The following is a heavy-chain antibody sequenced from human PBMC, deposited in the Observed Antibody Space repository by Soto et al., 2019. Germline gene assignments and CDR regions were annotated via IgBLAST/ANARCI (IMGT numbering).Heavy chain of an antibody. D-gene: IGHD2-15*01. Sequence: SETLSLTCAVYGGSFSGYYWSWIRQPPGKGLEWIGEINHSGSTNYIPSLKSRVTISLDTSKNQFSLKLSSVTAADTAVYYCARDQDVVVVAAPNDAFDIWGQGTMVTVSS. CDR2: INHSGST. CDR3: ARDQDVVVVAAPNDAFDI. CDR1: GGSFSGYY. J-gene: IGHJ3*02. V-gene: IGHV4-34*01.